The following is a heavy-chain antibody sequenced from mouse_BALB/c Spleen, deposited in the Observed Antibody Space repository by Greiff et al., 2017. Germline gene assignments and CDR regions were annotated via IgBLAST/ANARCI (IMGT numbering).Heavy chain of an antibody. Sequence: VKLQQPGAELVKPGASVKLSCKASGYTFTSYWMHWVKQRPGQGLEWIGEIDPSDSYTNYNQKFKGKATLTVDKSSSTAYMQLSSLTSEDSAVYYCARSGLGRIDYWGQGTTLTVSS. CDR3: ARSGLGRIDY. J-gene: IGHJ2*01. CDR1: GYTFTSYW. CDR2: IDPSDSYT. V-gene: IGHV1-69*02. D-gene: IGHD4-1*01.